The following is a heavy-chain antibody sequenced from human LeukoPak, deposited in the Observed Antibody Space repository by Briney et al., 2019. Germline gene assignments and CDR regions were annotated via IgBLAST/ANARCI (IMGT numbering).Heavy chain of an antibody. V-gene: IGHV1-69*01. Sequence: KVSCKASGGTFSSYAISWVRQAPGQGLEWMGGIIPIFGTANYAQKFQGRVTIAADESTSTAYMELSSLRSEDTAVYYCGYSYGHDYYYMGVWGKGTTVTISS. D-gene: IGHD5-18*01. CDR2: IIPIFGTA. J-gene: IGHJ6*03. CDR1: GGTFSSYA. CDR3: GYSYGHDYYYMGV.